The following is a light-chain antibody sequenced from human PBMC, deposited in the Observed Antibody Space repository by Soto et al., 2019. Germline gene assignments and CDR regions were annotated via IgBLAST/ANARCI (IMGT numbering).Light chain of an antibody. V-gene: IGKV3-20*01. Sequence: EIVLTQSPGTLSLSPGERATLSCRASQSISSFYLAWYQQTPGQAPRLLIYDASSRAAGIPDRFSGGGSGTDFTLTISRLEPEDFGVYYCQQYGGSTPTFGQGTKVDIK. J-gene: IGKJ1*01. CDR1: QSISSFY. CDR2: DAS. CDR3: QQYGGSTPT.